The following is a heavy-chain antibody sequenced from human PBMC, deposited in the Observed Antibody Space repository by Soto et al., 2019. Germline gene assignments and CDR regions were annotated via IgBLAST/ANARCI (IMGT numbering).Heavy chain of an antibody. CDR3: ASAYSSGWYP. Sequence: GESLKISCKGSGYSFTSYWISWVRQMPGKGLEWMGRIDPSDSYTNYSPSFQGHVTISADKYISTAYLQWSSLRASDTAMYYCASAYSSGWYPWGQGTLVTVSS. CDR1: GYSFTSYW. V-gene: IGHV5-10-1*01. D-gene: IGHD6-19*01. J-gene: IGHJ5*02. CDR2: IDPSDSYT.